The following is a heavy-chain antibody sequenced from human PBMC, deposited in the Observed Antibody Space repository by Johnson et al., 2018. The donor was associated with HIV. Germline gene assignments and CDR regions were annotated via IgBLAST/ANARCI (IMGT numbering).Heavy chain of an antibody. CDR1: GFTFDDYA. Sequence: VQLVESGGGLVQPGGSLRLSCAASGFTFDDYAMHWVRQAPGKGLEWVSGISWNSGSIGYADSVKGRFTISRDNAKNSLYLQMNSLRAEDTAVYYCAREGFIPVLLRGGAFDIWGQGTMVTVSS. CDR3: AREGFIPVLLRGGAFDI. J-gene: IGHJ3*02. D-gene: IGHD3-10*01. CDR2: ISWNSGSI. V-gene: IGHV3-9*01.